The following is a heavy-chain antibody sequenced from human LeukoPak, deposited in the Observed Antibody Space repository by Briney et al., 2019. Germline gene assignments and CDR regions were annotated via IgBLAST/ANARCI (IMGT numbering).Heavy chain of an antibody. J-gene: IGHJ4*02. CDR1: GGSFSGYY. D-gene: IGHD2/OR15-2a*01. Sequence: SETLSLTCAVYGGSFSGYYWSWIRQPPGKGLEWIGEINHSGSTNYNPSLKSRVTISADTSKNQFSLKLDSVTAADTAVYYCANSGLLRDPFNYWGQGTLVTVSS. V-gene: IGHV4-34*01. CDR2: INHSGST. CDR3: ANSGLLRDPFNY.